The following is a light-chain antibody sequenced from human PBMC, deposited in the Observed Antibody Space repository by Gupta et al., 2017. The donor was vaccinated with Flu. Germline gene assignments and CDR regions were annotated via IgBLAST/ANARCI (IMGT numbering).Light chain of an antibody. CDR2: GAS. CDR3: HQYHNWPRT. Sequence: EIVMTPSPATLSVSAGERVTLSCRASQSVSSNLAWYQQIPGQAPRLLIYGASTRATGTPARFSGSGSGTEFTLTISSLQSEDFAVYYCHQYHNWPRTFGQGTRVEIK. V-gene: IGKV3-15*01. J-gene: IGKJ1*01. CDR1: QSVSSN.